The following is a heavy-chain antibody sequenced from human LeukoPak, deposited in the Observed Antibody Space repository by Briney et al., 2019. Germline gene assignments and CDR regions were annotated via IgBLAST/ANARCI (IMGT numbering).Heavy chain of an antibody. CDR1: GFTFSSYA. Sequence: HTGGSLRLSCAASGFTFSSYAMSWVRQAPGKGLEWVSAISGSSGSTYYADSVKGRFTISRDNSKNTLYLQMNSLRAEDTAVYYCANHPPYCSGGSCYSNYYYYYMDVWGKGTTVTVSS. V-gene: IGHV3-23*01. D-gene: IGHD2-15*01. J-gene: IGHJ6*03. CDR2: ISGSSGST. CDR3: ANHPPYCSGGSCYSNYYYYYMDV.